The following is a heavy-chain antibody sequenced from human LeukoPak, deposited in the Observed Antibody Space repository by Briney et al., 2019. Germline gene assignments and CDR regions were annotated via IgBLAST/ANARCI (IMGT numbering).Heavy chain of an antibody. D-gene: IGHD3-10*01. J-gene: IGHJ4*02. Sequence: SETLSLTCSVSGVYFSSSGCYWGWIRQPPGKGLEWIGSIFYTGNTYYNPSLKSRITISADTSKNQFSLELRFVTAADTAVYYCARLGAYLEWDSGSFPDYSGQGTLVTVSS. CDR3: ARLGAYLEWDSGSFPDY. CDR1: GVYFSSSGCY. CDR2: IFYTGNT. V-gene: IGHV4-39*01.